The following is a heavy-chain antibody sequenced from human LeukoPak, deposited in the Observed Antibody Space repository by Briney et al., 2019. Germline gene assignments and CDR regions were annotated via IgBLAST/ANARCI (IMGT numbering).Heavy chain of an antibody. CDR3: ARERKNYYDSSGYVDY. J-gene: IGHJ4*02. D-gene: IGHD3-22*01. CDR2: IYYSGST. Sequence: SETLSLTCTVSGGSISSDYWSWIRQPPGKRLEWIGYIYYSGSTNYNPSLKSRVTIPVDTSKNQFSLKLSSVTAADTAVYYCARERKNYYDSSGYVDYWGQGTLVIVSS. V-gene: IGHV4-59*01. CDR1: GGSISSDY.